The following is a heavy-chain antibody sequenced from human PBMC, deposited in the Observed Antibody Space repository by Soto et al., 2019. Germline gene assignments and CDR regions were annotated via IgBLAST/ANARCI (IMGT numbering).Heavy chain of an antibody. CDR2: IYWNDDE. CDR1: GFSLSTDEVG. CDR3: ARRRTMTYYFDY. V-gene: IGHV2-5*01. Sequence: QITLKESGPPLVKPTQTLTLTCTFSGFSLSTDEVGVGWVRQPPGKALEWLALIYWNDDERYSPSLESRLTITKDTSKNQVVLTMTNMDPVDTATYYCARRRTMTYYFDYWGQGTLVTVSS. D-gene: IGHD3-22*01. J-gene: IGHJ4*02.